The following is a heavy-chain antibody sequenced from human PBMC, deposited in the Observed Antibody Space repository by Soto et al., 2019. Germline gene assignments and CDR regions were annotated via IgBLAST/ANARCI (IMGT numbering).Heavy chain of an antibody. Sequence: SETLSLTCAVYGGSFSGYYWSWIRQPPGKGLEWIGEINHSGSTNYNPSLKSRVTISVDTSKNQFSLKLSSVTAADTAVYYCARGLSRDIVVVPAADPTYYFDYWGQGTLVTVSS. V-gene: IGHV4-34*01. CDR1: GGSFSGYY. J-gene: IGHJ4*02. CDR2: INHSGST. CDR3: ARGLSRDIVVVPAADPTYYFDY. D-gene: IGHD2-2*01.